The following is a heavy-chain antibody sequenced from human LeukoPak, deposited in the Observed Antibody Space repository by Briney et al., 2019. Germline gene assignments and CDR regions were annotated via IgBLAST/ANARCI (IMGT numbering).Heavy chain of an antibody. Sequence: SETLSLTCTVSGGAIVSSNYYWGWVRQPPGKGLEWIGSIYYSGSTYYNPSLKSRVTISVDTSQNQFSLKLSSVTAGDTAVYYCARCRIAATIDYWGQGILVTVSS. CDR1: GGAIVSSNYY. CDR2: IYYSGST. J-gene: IGHJ4*02. V-gene: IGHV4-39*01. CDR3: ARCRIAATIDY. D-gene: IGHD2-21*01.